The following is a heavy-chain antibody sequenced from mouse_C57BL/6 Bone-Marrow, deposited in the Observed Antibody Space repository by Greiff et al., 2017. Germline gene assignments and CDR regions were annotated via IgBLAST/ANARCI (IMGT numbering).Heavy chain of an antibody. CDR3: TMDD. CDR1: GFTIKDDY. V-gene: IGHV14-4*01. CDR2: IDPENGDT. Sequence: EVHLVESGAELVRPGASVKLSCTASGFTIKDDYMHWVKQRPEQGLEWIGWIDPENGDTEYASKFQGKATITVDTSSNTAYLQLSSLTSEDTAVYYCTMDDWGQGTSVTVSS. J-gene: IGHJ4*01.